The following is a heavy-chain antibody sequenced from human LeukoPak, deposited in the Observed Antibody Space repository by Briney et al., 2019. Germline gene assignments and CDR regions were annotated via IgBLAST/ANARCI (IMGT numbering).Heavy chain of an antibody. CDR2: IYYSGST. J-gene: IGHJ3*02. CDR3: ARDNYDFWSGRAPGAFDI. V-gene: IGHV4-59*01. Sequence: SETLSLTCTVSGGSISSYYGSWIRQPPGKGLEWIGYIYYSGSTNYNTSLKSRVTISVDTSKNQFSLKLSSVTAADTAVYYCARDNYDFWSGRAPGAFDIWGQGTMVTVSS. CDR1: GGSISSYY. D-gene: IGHD3-3*01.